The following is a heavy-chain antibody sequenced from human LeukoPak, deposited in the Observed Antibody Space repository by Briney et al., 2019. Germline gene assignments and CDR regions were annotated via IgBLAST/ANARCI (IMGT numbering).Heavy chain of an antibody. V-gene: IGHV3-21*01. Sequence: GGSLRLSCAASGFTFSSYSMNWVRQAPGKGLEWVSSISSSSSYIYYADSVKGRFTISRDNAKNSLYLQMNSLRAEDTAVYYCARGSPQLVSNWFDPWGQGTLVTVSS. CDR1: GFTFSSYS. CDR3: ARGSPQLVSNWFDP. D-gene: IGHD6-6*01. CDR2: ISSSSSYI. J-gene: IGHJ5*02.